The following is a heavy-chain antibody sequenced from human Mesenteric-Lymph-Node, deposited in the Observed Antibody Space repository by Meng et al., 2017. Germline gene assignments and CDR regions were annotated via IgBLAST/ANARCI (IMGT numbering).Heavy chain of an antibody. CDR2: INAGNGNT. CDR3: ARCIAVAGNWFDP. D-gene: IGHD6-19*01. CDR1: GYTFTTYA. J-gene: IGHJ5*02. Sequence: QVHLVQSGAEGKKPGASGKDAGKASGYTFTTYAIHWVRQAPGQRLEWMGWINAGNGNTRYSQKFQGRVSITRDTSASTAYMELSSLRSEDTAVYYCARCIAVAGNWFDPWGQGTLVTVSS. V-gene: IGHV1-3*01.